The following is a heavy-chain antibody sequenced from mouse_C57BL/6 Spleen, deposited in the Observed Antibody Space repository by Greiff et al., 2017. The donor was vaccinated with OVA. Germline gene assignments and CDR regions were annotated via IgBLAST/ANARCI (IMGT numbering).Heavy chain of an antibody. V-gene: IGHV1-80*01. Sequence: VHLVESGAELVKPGASVKISCKASGYAFSSYWMNWVKQRPGKGLEWIGQIYPGDGDTNYNGKFKGKATLTADKSSSTAYMQLSSLTSEDSAVYFCAREGYYFFDYWGQGTTLTVSS. CDR1: GYAFSSYW. J-gene: IGHJ2*01. CDR3: AREGYYFFDY. D-gene: IGHD1-1*01. CDR2: IYPGDGDT.